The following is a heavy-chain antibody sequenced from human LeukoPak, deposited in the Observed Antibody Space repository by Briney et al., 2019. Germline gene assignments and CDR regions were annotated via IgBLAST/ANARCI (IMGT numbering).Heavy chain of an antibody. V-gene: IGHV3-20*04. Sequence: GGSLRLSCAASGSTFEDHGGTWVRHVPGKGLEWVAGINWDGGSTGYADSVKGRFTISRDNAKNSLFLQMNSLRVEDTALYFCAMGDSSGWYSEYWGQGALVTVSS. D-gene: IGHD6-19*01. CDR2: INWDGGST. CDR3: AMGDSSGWYSEY. CDR1: GSTFEDHG. J-gene: IGHJ4*02.